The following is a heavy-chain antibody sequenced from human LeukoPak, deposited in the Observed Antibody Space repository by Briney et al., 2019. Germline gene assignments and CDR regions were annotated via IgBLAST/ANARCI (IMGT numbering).Heavy chain of an antibody. Sequence: GGSLRLSCAASGFTFSSYGMHWVRQAPGKGLEWVAFIRYDGSNKYYADSVKGRFTISRDNSKNTLYLQMNSLRAEDTAVYYCAKDLGYCSSTSCLDAFDIWGQGTMVTVSS. D-gene: IGHD2-2*01. CDR2: IRYDGSNK. V-gene: IGHV3-30*02. CDR1: GFTFSSYG. J-gene: IGHJ3*02. CDR3: AKDLGYCSSTSCLDAFDI.